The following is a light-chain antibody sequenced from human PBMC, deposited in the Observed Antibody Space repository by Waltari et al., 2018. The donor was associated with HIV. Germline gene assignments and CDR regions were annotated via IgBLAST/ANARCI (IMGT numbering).Light chain of an antibody. CDR2: EVS. CDR1: SSDVGGSDY. J-gene: IGLJ3*02. Sequence: QSALTQPPSASGSPGQSVTLSCTGTSSDVGGSDYVHWYQQHPGKAPKLLIYEVSKRPSGVPDRFSGSKSVNTASLTVSGLQAEDEADYYCSSYAGSNNWVFGGGTKLTVL. V-gene: IGLV2-8*01. CDR3: SSYAGSNNWV.